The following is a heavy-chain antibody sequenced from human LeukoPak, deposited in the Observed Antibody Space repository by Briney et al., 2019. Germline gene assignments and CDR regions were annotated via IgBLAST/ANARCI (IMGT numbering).Heavy chain of an antibody. V-gene: IGHV3-7*01. Sequence: GGSLRLSCAASGFTYSNYWMSWVRQAPGKGLEWVANIKQDGSEKYYVDSVKGRFTISRDNAKNSLYLQMNSLRAEDTAVYYCARDQWITDHWGQGTLVTVSS. CDR1: GFTYSNYW. CDR2: IKQDGSEK. D-gene: IGHD5-12*01. CDR3: ARDQWITDH. J-gene: IGHJ4*02.